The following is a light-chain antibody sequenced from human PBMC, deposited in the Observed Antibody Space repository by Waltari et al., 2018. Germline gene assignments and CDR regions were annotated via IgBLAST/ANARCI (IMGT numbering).Light chain of an antibody. V-gene: IGLV2-14*01. CDR3: SSYTSSSPYV. CDR2: EVS. J-gene: IGLJ1*01. CDR1: SSDVGGYNY. Sequence: QSALTQPASVSGSPGQSITISCTGTSSDVGGYNYVSWYQQHPGKAPKLMIYEVSNRPSGVANRFSGSKSVNTASLTIPGLQAEDEADYYCSSYTSSSPYVFGTGTKVTVL.